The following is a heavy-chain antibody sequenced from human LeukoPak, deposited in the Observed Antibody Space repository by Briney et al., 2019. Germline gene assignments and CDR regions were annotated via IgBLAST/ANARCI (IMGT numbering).Heavy chain of an antibody. D-gene: IGHD1-20*01. J-gene: IGHJ4*02. V-gene: IGHV1-8*01. Sequence: ASVKVSCKASGYTFTSYDINWVRQATGQGLEWMGWMNPNIGNTGYAQKFQGRVTMTRNTSISTAYMELSSLRSEDTAVYYCARGITLLNAFDYWGQGTLVTVSS. CDR3: ARGITLLNAFDY. CDR1: GYTFTSYD. CDR2: MNPNIGNT.